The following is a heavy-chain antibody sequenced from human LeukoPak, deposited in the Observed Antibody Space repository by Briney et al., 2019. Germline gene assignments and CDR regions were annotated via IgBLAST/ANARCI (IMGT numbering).Heavy chain of an antibody. D-gene: IGHD2-2*01. CDR1: GGSISSSFYY. Sequence: PSETLSLTCTVSGGSISSSFYYWGWIRQPPGKGLEWIGSIYHSGSTYYNPSLKSRVTIPVDTSKNQFSLRLTSVTAADTALYYCAKLTCSSTFCPLDYWGQGTLVTVSS. V-gene: IGHV4-39*01. CDR2: IYHSGST. J-gene: IGHJ4*02. CDR3: AKLTCSSTFCPLDY.